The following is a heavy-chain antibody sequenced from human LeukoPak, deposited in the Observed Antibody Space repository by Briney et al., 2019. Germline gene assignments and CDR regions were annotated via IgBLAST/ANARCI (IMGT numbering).Heavy chain of an antibody. CDR1: GYTFTSYY. J-gene: IGHJ4*02. CDR3: ARRLSRYSYGYDINSGYDSFDY. Sequence: GASVKVSCKASGYTFTSYYMHWVRQAPGQGLEWTGIINPSGGSTTYAQKFQGRVTMTRDTSTSTAYMELRSLRSDDTAVYYCARRLSRYSYGYDINSGYDSFDYWGQGTLVTVSS. V-gene: IGHV1-46*01. CDR2: INPSGGST. D-gene: IGHD5-18*01.